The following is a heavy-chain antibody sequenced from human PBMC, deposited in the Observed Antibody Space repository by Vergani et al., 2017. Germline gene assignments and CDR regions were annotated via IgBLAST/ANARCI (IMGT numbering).Heavy chain of an antibody. V-gene: IGHV4-61*02. D-gene: IGHD3-22*01. CDR2: IYTSGST. Sequence: QVQLQESGPGLVKPSQTLSLTCTVSGGSISSGSYYWSWIRQPAGKGLEWIGRIYTSGSTNYNPSLKSRVTMSVDTSKNQFSLKLSSVTAADTAVYYCARPTYYYDSSGGYAFDIWGQGTMVTVSS. CDR3: ARPTYYYDSSGGYAFDI. CDR1: GGSISSGSYY. J-gene: IGHJ3*02.